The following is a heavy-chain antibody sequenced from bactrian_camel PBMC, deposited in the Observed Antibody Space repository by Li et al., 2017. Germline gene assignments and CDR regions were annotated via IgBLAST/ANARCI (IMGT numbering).Heavy chain of an antibody. V-gene: IGHV3S40*01. CDR2: IDSGDSTT. J-gene: IGHJ6*01. CDR3: AKSETGASWYDFVY. Sequence: VQLVESGGGLVQPGGSLRLPCAASGFTFSSYPMSWVRQAPGKGLEWVSAIDSGDSTTFYADSVKGRFTVSRDNAENTAYLQLTSLKTEDTATYYCAKSETGASWYDFVYWGQGTQVTVS. CDR1: GFTFSSYP. D-gene: IGHD6*01.